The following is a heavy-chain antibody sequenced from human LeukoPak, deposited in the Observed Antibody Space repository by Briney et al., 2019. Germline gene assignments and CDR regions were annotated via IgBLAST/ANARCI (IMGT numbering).Heavy chain of an antibody. CDR3: ARENCSTVSCPNDY. Sequence: ASVKVSCKTSGYTFAGYFMHWVRQVPGQGFEWLGWIDPNSGGTSYAPKFQGRLTVTRDTSISTAYMELSSLRSDDTAVYYCARENCSTVSCPNDYWGQGTLVTVSS. D-gene: IGHD2-2*01. J-gene: IGHJ4*02. V-gene: IGHV1-2*02. CDR2: IDPNSGGT. CDR1: GYTFAGYF.